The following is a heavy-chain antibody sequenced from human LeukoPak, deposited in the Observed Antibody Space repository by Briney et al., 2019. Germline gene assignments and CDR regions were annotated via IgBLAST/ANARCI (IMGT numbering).Heavy chain of an antibody. CDR3: IAIEVPAAIDLFYMDV. CDR1: GFTFTNAW. V-gene: IGHV3-15*01. D-gene: IGHD2-2*02. CDR2: IKSKPDGGTT. Sequence: GGSLRLSCAASGFTFTNAWMTWVRQAPGKGLEWVGRIKSKPDGGTTDYAAPVKGRFTISRDDSKSTLYLQMNSLKTEDTAVYHCIAIEVPAAIDLFYMDVWGRGTTVTVSS. J-gene: IGHJ6*03.